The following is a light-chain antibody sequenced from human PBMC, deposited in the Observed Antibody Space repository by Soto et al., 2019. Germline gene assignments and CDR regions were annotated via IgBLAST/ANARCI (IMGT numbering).Light chain of an antibody. CDR2: GNS. CDR1: SSNIGAGYD. V-gene: IGLV1-40*01. J-gene: IGLJ2*01. CDR3: QSVGV. Sequence: QLVLTQPPSVSGAPGQRVTISCTGSSSNIGAGYDVHWYQQLPGTAPKLLIYGNSNRPSGVPDRFSGSKSGTSASLAITGLQAEDEADYYCQSVGVFGGGTKVTVL.